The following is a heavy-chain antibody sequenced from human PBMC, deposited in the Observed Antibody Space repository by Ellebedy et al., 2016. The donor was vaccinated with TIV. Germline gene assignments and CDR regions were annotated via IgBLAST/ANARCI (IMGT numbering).Heavy chain of an antibody. CDR1: GGSFSGYY. J-gene: IGHJ4*02. CDR2: INHSGST. CDR3: ARSTTVTTASYEY. Sequence: MPSETLSLTCAVYGGSFSGYYWTWIRQPPGKGLVWIGEINHSGSTTYNPSLKSRVTISVDTSRNRFSLKLSSVTAADTAVYYCARSTTVTTASYEYWGQGTLVTVSS. V-gene: IGHV4-34*01. D-gene: IGHD4-17*01.